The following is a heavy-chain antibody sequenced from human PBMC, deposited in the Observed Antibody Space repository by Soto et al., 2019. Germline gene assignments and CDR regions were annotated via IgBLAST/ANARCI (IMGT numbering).Heavy chain of an antibody. Sequence: LGESLKISCKASGYSFSNYWIGLVRQMPVKGLEWMAIINPGDSESRYSPSFQGQVTISADKSISTAYLQWNSLKASDTAMYYCARRSNNCVAHWGQGTLGTVSS. CDR1: GYSFSNYW. D-gene: IGHD1-20*01. V-gene: IGHV5-51*01. CDR3: ARRSNNCVAH. CDR2: INPGDSES. J-gene: IGHJ4*02.